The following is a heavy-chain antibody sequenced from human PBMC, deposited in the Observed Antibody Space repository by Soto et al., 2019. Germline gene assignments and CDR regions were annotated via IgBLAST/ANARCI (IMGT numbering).Heavy chain of an antibody. V-gene: IGHV4-34*01. CDR1: GGSFSGYY. CDR3: ARIRGSGSYYNFPAYYYYGMDV. J-gene: IGHJ6*02. CDR2: INHSGST. D-gene: IGHD3-10*01. Sequence: PAETLSLTCAVYGGSFSGYYWSWIGQPPGKGLEWIGEINHSGSTNYNPSLKGRVTISVDTSKNQFSLKLSSVTAADTAVYYCARIRGSGSYYNFPAYYYYGMDVWGQGTTVTVS.